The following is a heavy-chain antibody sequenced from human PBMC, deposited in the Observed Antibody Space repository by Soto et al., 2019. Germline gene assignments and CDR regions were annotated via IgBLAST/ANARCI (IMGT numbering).Heavy chain of an antibody. J-gene: IGHJ3*02. CDR1: GYTFTGYY. Sequence: ASVKVSCKASGYTFTGYYMHWVRQAPGQGLEWMGWINPNSGGTNYAQKFQGRVTMIRDTSISTAYMELSRLRSDDTAVYSCARGAELELLSAFDIWGQGTMVTVAS. CDR3: ARGAELELLSAFDI. D-gene: IGHD1-7*01. V-gene: IGHV1-2*02. CDR2: INPNSGGT.